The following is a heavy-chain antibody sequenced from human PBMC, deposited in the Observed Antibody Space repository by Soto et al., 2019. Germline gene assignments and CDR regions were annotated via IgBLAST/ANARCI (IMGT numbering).Heavy chain of an antibody. Sequence: GGSLRLSCAASGFTFSNAWMSWVRQAPGKRLEWVGRIKSKTDGGATDYTAPVKGRFTISRDDSKNTLYLQMNSLKTEDTAVYYCTTDRYFDWLPYAFYIWGQGTMVTVSS. CDR3: TTDRYFDWLPYAFYI. CDR1: GFTFSNAW. J-gene: IGHJ3*02. CDR2: IKSKTDGGAT. D-gene: IGHD3-9*01. V-gene: IGHV3-15*01.